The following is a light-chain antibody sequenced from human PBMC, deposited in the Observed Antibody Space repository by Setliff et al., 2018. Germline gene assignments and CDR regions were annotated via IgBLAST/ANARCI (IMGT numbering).Light chain of an antibody. CDR3: QQRSRWPRT. Sequence: EIVLTQSPATLSLSPGERATLSCRASQSVSSYLAWYQQKGGQAPRLLIYDASNSATGIPARFSGSGSGTNFTLTIRSLEPEDFAVYYCQQRSRWPRTFGQGTKVDIK. J-gene: IGKJ1*01. CDR2: DAS. CDR1: QSVSSY. V-gene: IGKV3-11*01.